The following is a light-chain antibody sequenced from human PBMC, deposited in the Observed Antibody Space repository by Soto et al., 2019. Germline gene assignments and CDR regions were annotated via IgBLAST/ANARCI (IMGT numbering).Light chain of an antibody. CDR3: QQLNTYPIT. Sequence: DIQLTQSPSFLSASVGDRVTITCRASQGISSFLAWYQQKPPKAPELLIYGASTLQSGVPSRFSGSGSGTESTLTISSLQPEDFATYYCQQLNTYPITFAQGTRLEIK. CDR2: GAS. V-gene: IGKV1-9*01. CDR1: QGISSF. J-gene: IGKJ5*01.